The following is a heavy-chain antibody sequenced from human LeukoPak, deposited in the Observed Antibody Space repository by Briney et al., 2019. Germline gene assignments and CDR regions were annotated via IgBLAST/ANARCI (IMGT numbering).Heavy chain of an antibody. D-gene: IGHD5-18*01. J-gene: IGHJ4*02. CDR2: IYHSGST. V-gene: IGHV4-59*11. CDR3: ARYTAMVTDYFDY. CDR1: GGSISSHY. Sequence: SETLSLTCTVSGGSISSHYWSWIRQPPGKGLEWIGYIYHSGSTYYSPSLKSRVTISVDRSKNQFSLKLSSVTAADTAVYYCARYTAMVTDYFDYWGQGTLVTVSS.